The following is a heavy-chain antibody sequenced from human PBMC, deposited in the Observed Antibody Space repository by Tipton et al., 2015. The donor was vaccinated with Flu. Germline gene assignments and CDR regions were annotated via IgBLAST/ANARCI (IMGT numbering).Heavy chain of an antibody. CDR3: ARTLGGGSCY. V-gene: IGHV3-7*01. Sequence: GSLRLSCAASGFAFSSYWMHWVRQAPGKGLEWVANINQDGSEKYYVDSVKGRFTISRDNAQNSLYLEMSSLRAEDTAVYYCARTLGGGSCYWGQGTLVTVSS. CDR1: GFAFSSYW. D-gene: IGHD2-15*01. J-gene: IGHJ4*02. CDR2: INQDGSEK.